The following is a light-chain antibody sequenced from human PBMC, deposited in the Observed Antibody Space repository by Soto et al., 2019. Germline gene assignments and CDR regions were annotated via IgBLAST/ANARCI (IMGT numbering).Light chain of an antibody. J-gene: IGKJ1*01. CDR1: HTISSSY. CDR3: QQYDSSPRT. V-gene: IGKV3-20*01. Sequence: ENVLTQSPGTLSLSPGQRATLSCRASHTISSSYLAWYQQKPGQAPRLLIYAISDRATGVPDRSRGSGSGTDFTLTITRLEPEDFAVYFCQQYDSSPRTFGQATK. CDR2: AIS.